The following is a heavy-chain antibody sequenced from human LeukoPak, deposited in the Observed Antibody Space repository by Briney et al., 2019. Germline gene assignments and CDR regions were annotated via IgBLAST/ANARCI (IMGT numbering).Heavy chain of an antibody. CDR1: GGSINAYY. V-gene: IGHV4-4*07. D-gene: IGHD3-22*01. CDR2: IHTSGST. Sequence: SETLPLTCTVSGGSINAYYWTWIRQPAGEGLEWIGRIHTSGSTYYNPSLKGRALMTLDKPNNQFSLELKSLTAADTAVYYCARYDSTWDNFDYWGQGTLVTVSS. J-gene: IGHJ4*02. CDR3: ARYDSTWDNFDY.